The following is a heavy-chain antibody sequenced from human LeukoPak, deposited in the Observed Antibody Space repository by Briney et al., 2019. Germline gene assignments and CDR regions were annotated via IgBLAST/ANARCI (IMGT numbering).Heavy chain of an antibody. CDR1: GGTFSGYA. D-gene: IGHD3-22*01. J-gene: IGHJ3*02. CDR3: ARCGVTENAYYYDSSGYTRHEYAFDI. CDR2: IIPIFGTA. Sequence: SVKVSCKASGGTFSGYAISWVRQAPGQGLEWMGGIIPIFGTANYAQKFQGRVTITTDESTSTAYMELSSLRSEDTAVYYCARCGVTENAYYYDSSGYTRHEYAFDIWGQGTMVTVSS. V-gene: IGHV1-69*05.